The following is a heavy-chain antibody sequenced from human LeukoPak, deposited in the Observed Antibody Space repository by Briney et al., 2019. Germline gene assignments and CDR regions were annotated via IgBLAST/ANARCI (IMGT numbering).Heavy chain of an antibody. CDR2: INPNSGGT. V-gene: IGHV1-2*02. Sequence: ASVKVSCKASGGTFSSYAISWVRQAPGQGLEWMGWINPNSGGTNYAQKFQGRVTMTRDTSISTAYMELSRLRSDDTAVYYCARVPFSYWGQGTLVTVSS. CDR3: ARVPFSY. CDR1: GGTFSSYA. J-gene: IGHJ4*02.